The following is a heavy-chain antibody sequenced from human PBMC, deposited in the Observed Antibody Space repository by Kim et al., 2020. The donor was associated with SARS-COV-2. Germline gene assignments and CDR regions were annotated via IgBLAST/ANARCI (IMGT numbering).Heavy chain of an antibody. J-gene: IGHJ5*02. Sequence: SETLSLTCTVSGGSISSSSYYWGWIRQPPGKGLEWIGSIYYSGSTYYNPSLKSRVTISVDTSKNQFSLKLSSVTAADTAVYYCARHGEGYNWNSWFDPWGQGTLVTVSS. V-gene: IGHV4-39*01. D-gene: IGHD1-7*01. CDR2: IYYSGST. CDR1: GGSISSSSYY. CDR3: ARHGEGYNWNSWFDP.